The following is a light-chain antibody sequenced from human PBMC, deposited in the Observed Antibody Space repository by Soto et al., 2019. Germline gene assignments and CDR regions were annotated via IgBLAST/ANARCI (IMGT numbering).Light chain of an antibody. CDR1: SSDVGDYNY. CDR2: EVS. Sequence: QSVLTQTASVSGSPGQSITISCTGTSSDVGDYNYVSWYQQHPDKAPKLMIYEVSNRPSGVSSRFSGSKSGNTASLTISGRQAEAEADYYCSSYTISGTVVFGRGTKVTVL. V-gene: IGLV2-14*01. CDR3: SSYTISGTVV. J-gene: IGLJ2*01.